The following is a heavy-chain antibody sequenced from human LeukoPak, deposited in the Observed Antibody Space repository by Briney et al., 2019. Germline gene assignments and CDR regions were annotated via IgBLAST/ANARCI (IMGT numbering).Heavy chain of an antibody. D-gene: IGHD2-2*01. Sequence: ASVKVSCKAPGGTFSSYAISWVRQAPGQGLEWMGRIIPILGIANYAQKFQGRVTITADKSTSTAYMELSSLRSEDTAVYYCARRPYCSSTSCFRFDPWGQGTLVTVSS. CDR3: ARRPYCSSTSCFRFDP. CDR1: GGTFSSYA. J-gene: IGHJ5*02. V-gene: IGHV1-69*04. CDR2: IIPILGIA.